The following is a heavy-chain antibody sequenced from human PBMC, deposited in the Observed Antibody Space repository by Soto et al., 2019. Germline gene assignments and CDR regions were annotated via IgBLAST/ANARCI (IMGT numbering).Heavy chain of an antibody. CDR3: TKSDGCGGGACYTGTYYYFDV. Sequence: PGGSMRLSCAASGFPSSTYALNWVRQAPGKGPEWVSTISESGHHTHYADSVKGRFTISRDKSKNTLSLQMSSLRVDDTAIYYCTKSDGCGGGACYTGTYYYFDVWGRGTLVTVSS. V-gene: IGHV3-23*01. CDR1: GFPSSTYA. D-gene: IGHD3-16*02. CDR2: ISESGHHT. J-gene: IGHJ2*01.